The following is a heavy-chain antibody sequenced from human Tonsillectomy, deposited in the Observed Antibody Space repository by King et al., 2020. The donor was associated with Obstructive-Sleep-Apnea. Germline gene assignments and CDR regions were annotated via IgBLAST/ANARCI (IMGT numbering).Heavy chain of an antibody. CDR2: IYYSGST. D-gene: IGHD3-9*01. J-gene: IGHJ4*02. Sequence: VQLQESGPGLVKPSENLSLTCTVSGGSISSYYWSWIRQPPGKGLEWIGYIYYSGSTNYNPSLKSRVTISVDTSKNQFSLKLSSVTAADTAVYYCARGDYDILTGWYYFDYWGQGTLVTVSS. CDR3: ARGDYDILTGWYYFDY. V-gene: IGHV4-59*01. CDR1: GGSISSYY.